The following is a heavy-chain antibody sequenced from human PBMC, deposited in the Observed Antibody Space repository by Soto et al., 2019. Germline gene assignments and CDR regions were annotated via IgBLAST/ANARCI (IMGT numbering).Heavy chain of an antibody. CDR2: IYYSGST. Sequence: SETLSLTCTVSGGSISSSSYYWGWIRQPPGKGLEWIGSIYYSGSTYYNPSLKSRVTISVDTSKNQFSLKLSSVTAADTAVYYCARGPGYSGYDDYYYYYYGMDVWGQGTTVTVSS. D-gene: IGHD5-12*01. V-gene: IGHV4-39*01. CDR3: ARGPGYSGYDDYYYYYYGMDV. J-gene: IGHJ6*02. CDR1: GGSISSSSYY.